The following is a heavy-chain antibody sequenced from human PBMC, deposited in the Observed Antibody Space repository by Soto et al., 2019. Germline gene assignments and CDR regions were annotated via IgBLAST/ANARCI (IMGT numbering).Heavy chain of an antibody. Sequence: SETLSLTCSVSGYSISSGYYWGWIRQAPGKGLEWIGNIHHSGSTYYNPSLESRVTISIDTSKNQFSLRLTSVTAADTAVYYCAKAPEGRSWYSFDYWGQGTLVTVS. J-gene: IGHJ4*02. CDR2: IHHSGST. V-gene: IGHV4-38-2*02. CDR1: GYSISSGYY. CDR3: AKAPEGRSWYSFDY. D-gene: IGHD6-13*01.